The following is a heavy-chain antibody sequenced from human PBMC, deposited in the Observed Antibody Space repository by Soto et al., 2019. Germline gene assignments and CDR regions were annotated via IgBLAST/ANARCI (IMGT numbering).Heavy chain of an antibody. Sequence: EVQLLESGGGLVQPGGSLRLSCAASGFTFSGYAMSWVRQAPGKGLEWVSAITSNGGDTYFSDSVKGRFTISRDNSKNTLYLQLNSLRAEDTAISYWKTGPLIPGDYWGQGTLVTVSS. D-gene: IGHD1-1*01. CDR1: GFTFSGYA. J-gene: IGHJ4*02. CDR2: ITSNGGDT. CDR3: KTGPLIPGDY. V-gene: IGHV3-23*01.